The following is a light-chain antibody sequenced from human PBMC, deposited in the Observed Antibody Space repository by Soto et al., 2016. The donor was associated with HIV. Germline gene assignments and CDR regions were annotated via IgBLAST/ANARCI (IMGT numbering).Light chain of an antibody. V-gene: IGKV1-8*01. J-gene: IGKJ3*01. CDR1: EGISSY. Sequence: ATWMTQAPTSLSASTGDRVTITCRASEGISSYLAWYQQKPGKAPKLLIYAASTLQSGVPSRFSGSGSGTDFTLTITWLQSEDFATYSCQQYYSYPFTFGPGTKVEIK. CDR2: AAS. CDR3: QQYYSYPFT.